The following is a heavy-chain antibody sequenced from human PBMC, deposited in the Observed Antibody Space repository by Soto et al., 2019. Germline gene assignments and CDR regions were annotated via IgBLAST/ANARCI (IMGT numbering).Heavy chain of an antibody. CDR3: AREARGAFDI. V-gene: IGHV3-21*01. CDR2: ISSSSSYI. Sequence: EVQLVESGGGLVKPGGSLRLSCAASGFTFSSYSMNWVRQAPGKGLEWVSSISSSSSYIYYADSVKGRFTISRDNAKNSVYLQMNSLRAEDTAVYYCAREARGAFDICGQGTMVTVSS. CDR1: GFTFSSYS. J-gene: IGHJ3*02.